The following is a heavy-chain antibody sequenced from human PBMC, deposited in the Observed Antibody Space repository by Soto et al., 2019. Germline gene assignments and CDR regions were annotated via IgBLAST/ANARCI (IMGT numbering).Heavy chain of an antibody. D-gene: IGHD3-10*01. Sequence: PGGSLRLSCAASGFTFSSYWMSWVRQAPGKGLEWVANIEQDGSEKYYVDSVKGRFTISRDNAKNSLYLQMSSLRAEDTAVYYCARVRRYYGSGTPVDYWGQGTLVTVSS. CDR1: GFTFSSYW. CDR2: IEQDGSEK. CDR3: ARVRRYYGSGTPVDY. J-gene: IGHJ4*02. V-gene: IGHV3-7*01.